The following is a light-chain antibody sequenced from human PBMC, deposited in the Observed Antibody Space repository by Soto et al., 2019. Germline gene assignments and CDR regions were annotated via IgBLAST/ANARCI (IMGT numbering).Light chain of an antibody. Sequence: DIQMTQSPSSLSASVGDRVTITCRASQGIYNYLAWYQQKPGKAPKLLIYAASTLEAGVSSRFNGSGSGTDFTLTISSLQPEDVATYYCHKYNSALLTFGHGTRLEIK. CDR1: QGIYNY. CDR2: AAS. J-gene: IGKJ5*01. V-gene: IGKV1-27*01. CDR3: HKYNSALLT.